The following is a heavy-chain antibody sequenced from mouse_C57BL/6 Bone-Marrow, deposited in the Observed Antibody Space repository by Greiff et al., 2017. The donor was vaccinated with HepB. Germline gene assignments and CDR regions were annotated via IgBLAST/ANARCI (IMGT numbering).Heavy chain of an antibody. CDR3: ANRAFAY. Sequence: VKLQQPGAELVMPGASVKLSCKASGYTLTSYWMHWVKQRPGQGLEWIGEIDPSDSYTNYNQKFKGKSTLTVDKSSSTAYMQLSSLTSEDSAVYYCANRAFAYWGQGTLVTVSA. J-gene: IGHJ3*01. CDR2: IDPSDSYT. V-gene: IGHV1-69*01. CDR1: GYTLTSYW.